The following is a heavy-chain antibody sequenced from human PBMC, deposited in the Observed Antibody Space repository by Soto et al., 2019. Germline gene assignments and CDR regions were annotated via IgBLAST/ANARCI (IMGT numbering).Heavy chain of an antibody. CDR2: IYSGGST. V-gene: IGHV3-66*01. J-gene: IGHJ6*02. CDR1: GFTVSSNY. D-gene: IGHD6-13*01. CDR3: ASFYPGIAAAPEMDYYYGIDV. Sequence: GGSLRLSCAASGFTVSSNYMSWVRQAPGKGLEWVSVIYSGGSTYYADSVKGRFTISRDNSKNTLYLQMNSLRAEDTAVYYCASFYPGIAAAPEMDYYYGIDVWGQGTTVTVSS.